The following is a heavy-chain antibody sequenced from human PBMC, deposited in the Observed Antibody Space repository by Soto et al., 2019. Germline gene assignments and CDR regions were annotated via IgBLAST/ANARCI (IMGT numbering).Heavy chain of an antibody. J-gene: IGHJ4*02. CDR3: AKEGAIAAPEGYFDS. D-gene: IGHD6-13*01. V-gene: IGHV3-23*01. CDR2: IIGSGSST. Sequence: EVRLLESGGGLVQPGGSLRLSCVASGFTFTNYAMSWVRQAPGKGLEWVSAIIGSGSSTYYADSVKGRFTISGDNSKNTLYLQMNSLRAEDTAVFYCAKEGAIAAPEGYFDSWGQGTLVTVSS. CDR1: GFTFTNYA.